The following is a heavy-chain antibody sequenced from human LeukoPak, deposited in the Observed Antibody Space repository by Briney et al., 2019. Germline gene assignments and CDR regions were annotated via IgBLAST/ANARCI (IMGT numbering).Heavy chain of an antibody. CDR3: AKGHGDYVPAEYLQH. CDR1: GFTFSNYA. D-gene: IGHD4-17*01. Sequence: GGSLMLSCAGPGFTFSNYAMTWVRQAPGKGLEWVSSISGNSDRAYYADSVKGRFTISRDNSKNTVTLQMNSLRAEDTAVYSCAKGHGDYVPAEYLQHWGQGTLVTVSS. V-gene: IGHV3-23*01. CDR2: ISGNSDRA. J-gene: IGHJ1*01.